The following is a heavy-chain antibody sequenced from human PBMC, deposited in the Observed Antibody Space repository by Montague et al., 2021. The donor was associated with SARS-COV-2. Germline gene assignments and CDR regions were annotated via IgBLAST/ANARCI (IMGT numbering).Heavy chain of an antibody. CDR1: GGSVSSDTHN. J-gene: IGHJ4*02. CDR3: ARVPNGRHDN. CDR2: IFYKGNT. V-gene: IGHV4-39*01. D-gene: IGHD2-8*01. Sequence: SETRSLTCTVSGGSVSSDTHNWAWIRQPPGKGLEWISSIFYKGNTYYNPSLRSRFTISINTSKNQFFLRVASVTAADTAVYYCARVPNGRHDNWGPGALVTVSS.